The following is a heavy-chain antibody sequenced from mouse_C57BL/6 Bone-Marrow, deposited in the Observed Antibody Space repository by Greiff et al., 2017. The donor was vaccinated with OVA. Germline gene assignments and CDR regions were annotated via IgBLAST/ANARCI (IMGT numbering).Heavy chain of an antibody. Sequence: VQLKESVAELVRPGASVKLSCTASGFNIKNTYMHWVKQRPEQGLEWIGRIEPANGNTKYAPKFQGKATITADTSSNTAYLQLSSLTSEDTAIYYCAIDDGYFWYFDFWGTGTTVTVSS. D-gene: IGHD2-3*01. CDR1: GFNIKNTY. J-gene: IGHJ1*03. CDR2: IEPANGNT. V-gene: IGHV14-3*01. CDR3: AIDDGYFWYFDF.